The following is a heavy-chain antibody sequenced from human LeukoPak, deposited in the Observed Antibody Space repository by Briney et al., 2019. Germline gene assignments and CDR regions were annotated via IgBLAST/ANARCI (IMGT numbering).Heavy chain of an antibody. CDR3: ASSELYKYGLDY. V-gene: IGHV3-7*01. D-gene: IGHD5-18*01. Sequence: GGSLRLSCAASGFTFSNYWMTWVRQAPGKGLEWVANIKQDGSEKYYVESVKGRFTISRDNAKNSLYLQMYSLRAEDTAVYYCASSELYKYGLDYWGQGTLVTVSS. CDR1: GFTFSNYW. J-gene: IGHJ4*02. CDR2: IKQDGSEK.